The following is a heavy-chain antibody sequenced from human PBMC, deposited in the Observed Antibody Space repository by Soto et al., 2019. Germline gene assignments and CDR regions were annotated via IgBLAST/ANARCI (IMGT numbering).Heavy chain of an antibody. Sequence: GASVKVSCKASGYTFTSYYMHWVRQAPGQGLEWMGIINPSGGSTSYAQKFQGRVTMTRDASTSTVYMELSSLRSEDTAVYYCAAGRYCSSTSCYTGWFDPWGQGTLVTVS. CDR3: AAGRYCSSTSCYTGWFDP. V-gene: IGHV1-46*01. CDR1: GYTFTSYY. CDR2: INPSGGST. J-gene: IGHJ5*02. D-gene: IGHD2-2*02.